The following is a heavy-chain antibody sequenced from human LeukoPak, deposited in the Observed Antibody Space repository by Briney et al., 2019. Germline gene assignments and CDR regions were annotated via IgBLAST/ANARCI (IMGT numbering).Heavy chain of an antibody. CDR3: AREYWAVTTPYVRSWYVY. Sequence: ASVKVSCKASGYTFTSYYMHWVRQAPGQGLEWMGIINPSGGSTRYAQKFQGRVTMTRDTSTSTVYMELSSLRSEDTAVYYCAREYWAVTTPYVRSWYVYWGQGTLVTVSS. J-gene: IGHJ4*02. CDR1: GYTFTSYY. V-gene: IGHV1-46*01. D-gene: IGHD4-17*01. CDR2: INPSGGST.